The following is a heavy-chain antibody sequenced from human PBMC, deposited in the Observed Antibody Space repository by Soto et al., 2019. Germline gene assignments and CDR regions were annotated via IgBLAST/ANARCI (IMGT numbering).Heavy chain of an antibody. CDR2: INHSGST. J-gene: IGHJ6*02. Sequence: WETLSLTCAVYSRSFSNYYWSWIRQPPGKGLEWIGEINHSGSTNYNPSLKRRVTISVDTPKTQFSLKLSSVTAADTAVYYCARVDHGDYAENYFRGMDVWGQGTTVTVSS. CDR3: ARVDHGDYAENYFRGMDV. CDR1: SRSFSNYY. D-gene: IGHD4-17*01. V-gene: IGHV4-34*01.